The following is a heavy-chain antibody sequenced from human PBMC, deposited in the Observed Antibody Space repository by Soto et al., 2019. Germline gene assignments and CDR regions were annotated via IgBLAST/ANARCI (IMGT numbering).Heavy chain of an antibody. D-gene: IGHD2-15*01. CDR2: IVVGSGNT. Sequence: SVKVSCKASGSTFTSSSVQWVRQARGQRLEWIGWIVVGSGNTNYAQKFQERVTITRDMSTSTAYMELSSLRSEDTAVYYCCRDIVVFYYGMDVWGQGTTVTVSS. CDR1: GSTFTSSS. J-gene: IGHJ6*02. V-gene: IGHV1-58*01. CDR3: CRDIVVFYYGMDV.